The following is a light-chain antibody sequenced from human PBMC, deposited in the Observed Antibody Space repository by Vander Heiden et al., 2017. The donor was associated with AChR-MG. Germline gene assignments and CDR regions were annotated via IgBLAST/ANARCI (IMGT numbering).Light chain of an antibody. CDR3: QQYGSSLQT. V-gene: IGKV3-20*01. J-gene: IGKJ2*01. CDR1: QSVSSSY. Sequence: EVVFTQSPGTLSLSPGERATLSCRASQSVSSSYVSWYQQKPGPAPRLLIYGGSSRATGIPDRFSGSGSGTDSTLTISRLEPEFPAVYYRQQYGSSLQTFGQGTKLEIK. CDR2: GGS.